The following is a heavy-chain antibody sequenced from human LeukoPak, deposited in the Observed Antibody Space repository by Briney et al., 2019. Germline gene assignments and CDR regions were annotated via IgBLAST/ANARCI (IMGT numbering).Heavy chain of an antibody. D-gene: IGHD5-24*01. V-gene: IGHV3-23*01. J-gene: IGHJ4*02. Sequence: GGSLRHSCVASGFTFSRYGMSWVRQAPGKGLEWVSGISGSGARTDYADFVKGRFTISRDNSKNTLYLQMNSLRAEDTAVYYCAKAVEMATILPGYWGQGTLVTVSS. CDR3: AKAVEMATILPGY. CDR1: GFTFSRYG. CDR2: ISGSGART.